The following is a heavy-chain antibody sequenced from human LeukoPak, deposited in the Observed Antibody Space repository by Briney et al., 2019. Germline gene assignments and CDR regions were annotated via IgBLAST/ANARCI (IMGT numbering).Heavy chain of an antibody. CDR2: IIPIFGIA. CDR1: GGTFSIYA. CDR3: ARGKVVVENWFDP. Sequence: ASVKVSCKASGGTFSIYAISWVRQAPGQGLEWMGRIIPIFGIANYARKFQGRVTITADKSTSTAHMELSSLRSEDTAVYYCARGKVVVENWFDPWGQGTLVTVSS. J-gene: IGHJ5*02. D-gene: IGHD2-2*01. V-gene: IGHV1-69*10.